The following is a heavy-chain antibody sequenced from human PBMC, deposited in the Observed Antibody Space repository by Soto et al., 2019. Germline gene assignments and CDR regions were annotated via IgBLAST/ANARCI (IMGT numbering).Heavy chain of an antibody. V-gene: IGHV4-34*01. Sequence: SETLSLTCAVSGRSFSGFYWTWIRQPPGEGLEWIGEINHSGTTNFNPSLRSRLTISLDSSKKHFSLRLTTSTAADAAVYYCAGADRTFRTSHGLEVWGKGTTVTVAS. CDR2: INHSGTT. CDR3: AGADRTFRTSHGLEV. CDR1: GRSFSGFY. J-gene: IGHJ6*01.